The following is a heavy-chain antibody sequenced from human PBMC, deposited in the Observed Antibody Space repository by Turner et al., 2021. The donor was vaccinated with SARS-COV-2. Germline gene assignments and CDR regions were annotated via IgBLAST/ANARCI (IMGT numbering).Heavy chain of an antibody. V-gene: IGHV1-2*02. Sequence: QVRLVPCGAEVMMPGASVKVSCKASGNTFTGYYMHWGRHAPGQGLELMGWINPNSGGTSYEQKLQGRVIMTTEATISTAYMELSRLISDDTTVYYCWTRGSITVAGTQYFDYWGQGTLVTVSS. CDR1: GNTFTGYY. D-gene: IGHD6-19*01. CDR3: WTRGSITVAGTQYFDY. CDR2: INPNSGGT. J-gene: IGHJ4*02.